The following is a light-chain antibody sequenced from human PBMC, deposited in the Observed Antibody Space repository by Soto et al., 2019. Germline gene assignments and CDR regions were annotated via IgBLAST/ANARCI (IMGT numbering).Light chain of an antibody. CDR2: EVS. CDR3: SSYTSSSTPHVV. Sequence: QSALTQPASVSGSPGQSITISCTGTGSDVGGYNYVSWYQHHPGKAPKLMIYEVSNRPSGVSNRFSGSKSGNTASLTISGLQAEDEADYYCSSYTSSSTPHVVFGGGTKLTV. V-gene: IGLV2-14*01. J-gene: IGLJ2*01. CDR1: GSDVGGYNY.